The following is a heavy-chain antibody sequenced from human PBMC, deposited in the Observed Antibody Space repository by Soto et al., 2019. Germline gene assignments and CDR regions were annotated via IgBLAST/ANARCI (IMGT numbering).Heavy chain of an antibody. CDR2: INPNSGDT. Sequence: QVQLVQSGAEVKKPGASVKVSCKASGYTFTGYYMHWVRQAPGQGLEWMGWINPNSGDTNYAQKFQGRVTMTRDTSISTAYMELSRLRSDDTAVYYCARGRGYSSSWYGGMDVWGQGTTVTVSS. CDR1: GYTFTGYY. D-gene: IGHD6-13*01. CDR3: ARGRGYSSSWYGGMDV. J-gene: IGHJ6*02. V-gene: IGHV1-2*02.